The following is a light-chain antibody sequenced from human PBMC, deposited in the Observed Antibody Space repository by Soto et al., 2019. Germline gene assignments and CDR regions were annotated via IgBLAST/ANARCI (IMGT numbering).Light chain of an antibody. CDR2: DND. Sequence: QSVLTQPPSVSAAPGQKVTISCSGSSSNIGNNYVSWYQQLPATAPKLLIYDNDKRPSGIRDRFSGSKSGTSATLCITGLQSGDEADYYCGTWDSSLSAVVFGGGTKLTVL. J-gene: IGLJ2*01. V-gene: IGLV1-51*01. CDR1: SSNIGNNY. CDR3: GTWDSSLSAVV.